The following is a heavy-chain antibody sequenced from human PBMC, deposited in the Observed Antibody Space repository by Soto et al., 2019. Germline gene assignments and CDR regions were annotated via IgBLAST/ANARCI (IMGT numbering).Heavy chain of an antibody. V-gene: IGHV3-33*01. CDR1: GFTFSGHG. CDR3: ARARGGETSGWYDDYFDY. J-gene: IGHJ4*02. D-gene: IGHD6-19*01. CDR2: IWYDGSKK. Sequence: QVQLVESGGGVVQPGRSLRLSCAASGFTFSGHGMHWVRQAPGKGLEWVAVIWYDGSKKYYADSVKGRFTISRDNSKNTLYLQMGRLRAEETAVYYCARARGGETSGWYDDYFDYWGQGTLVTVSS.